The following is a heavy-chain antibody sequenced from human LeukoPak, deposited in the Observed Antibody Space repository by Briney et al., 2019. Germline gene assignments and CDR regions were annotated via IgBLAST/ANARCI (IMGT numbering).Heavy chain of an antibody. CDR3: AMDDPIAAAGTH. J-gene: IGHJ4*02. V-gene: IGHV1-18*01. CDR1: GYTFTTYG. CDR2: ISAYSGNT. Sequence: ASVKVSCKASGYTFTTYGLNWVRQAPGQGLEWMGWISAYSGNTNYAQKLQGRVTMTTDTSTTTAYMELRSLRSDDTAVYYCAMDDPIAAAGTHWGQGTLVTVSS. D-gene: IGHD6-13*01.